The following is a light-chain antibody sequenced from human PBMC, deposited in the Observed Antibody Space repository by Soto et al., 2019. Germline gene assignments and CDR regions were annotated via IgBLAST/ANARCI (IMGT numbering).Light chain of an antibody. Sequence: DIVMTQSPDSLAVSLGERATINCKSSQSVLYSSNNKNYLAWYQQKPGQPPKLLIYWASTRESGVPDRFSGSGSATDFTLTISSLQAEDVAVYYFQQCYSTPYTVGQGTKLEIK. V-gene: IGKV4-1*01. CDR3: QQCYSTPYT. J-gene: IGKJ2*01. CDR2: WAS. CDR1: QSVLYSSNNKNY.